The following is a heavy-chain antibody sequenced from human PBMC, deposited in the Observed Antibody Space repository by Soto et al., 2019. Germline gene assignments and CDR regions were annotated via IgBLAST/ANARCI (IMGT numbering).Heavy chain of an antibody. CDR3: ARLNDYDFWSGYYPYRGYYFDY. Sequence: KTSETLSLTCTVSGGSISSSSYYWGWIRQPPGKGLEWIGSIYYSGSTYYNPSLKGRVTISVDTSKNQFSLKLSSVTAADTAVYYCARLNDYDFWSGYYPYRGYYFDYWGQGTLVTVSS. V-gene: IGHV4-39*01. J-gene: IGHJ4*02. CDR1: GGSISSSSYY. CDR2: IYYSGST. D-gene: IGHD3-3*01.